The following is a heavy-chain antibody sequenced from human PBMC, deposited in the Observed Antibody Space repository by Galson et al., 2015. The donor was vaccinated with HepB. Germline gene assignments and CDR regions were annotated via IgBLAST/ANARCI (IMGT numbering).Heavy chain of an antibody. CDR3: ARDIVYGDSGGYYGMDV. CDR1: GYTFTSYP. J-gene: IGHJ6*02. D-gene: IGHD4-17*01. V-gene: IGHV1-3*01. CDR2: INAGNGNT. Sequence: SVKVSCKASGYTFTSYPIHWVRQAPGQRLEWMGWINAGNGNTQYSQKFQGRVTITRDTSASTAYMELSSLRSEDTAVYYCARDIVYGDSGGYYGMDVWGQGTTVTVSS.